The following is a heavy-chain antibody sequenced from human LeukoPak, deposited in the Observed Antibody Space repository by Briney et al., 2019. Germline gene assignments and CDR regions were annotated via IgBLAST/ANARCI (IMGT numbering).Heavy chain of an antibody. V-gene: IGHV5-10-1*01. J-gene: IGHJ4*02. Sequence: GESLRISCKSSGYSFTSYWISWVRQMPGKGLEWMGRIDPSDSYTNYSPSFQGHVTISADKSISTAYLQWSSLKASDTAMYYCASVTRGYSYGVDYWGQGTLVTVSS. CDR3: ASVTRGYSYGVDY. CDR1: GYSFTSYW. CDR2: IDPSDSYT. D-gene: IGHD5-18*01.